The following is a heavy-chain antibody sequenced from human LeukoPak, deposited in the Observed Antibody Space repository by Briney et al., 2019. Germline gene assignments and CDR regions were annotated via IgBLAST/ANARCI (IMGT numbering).Heavy chain of an antibody. CDR2: SYYSGST. CDR3: ARHAIVGATTGVDY. CDR1: GGSISSSSYY. Sequence: SETLSLTCTVSGGSISSSSYYWGWIRQPPGKGLEWIGSSYYSGSTYYNPSLKSRVTISVDTSKNQFSLKLSSVTAADTAVYYCARHAIVGATTGVDYWGQGTLVTVSS. D-gene: IGHD1-26*01. V-gene: IGHV4-39*01. J-gene: IGHJ4*02.